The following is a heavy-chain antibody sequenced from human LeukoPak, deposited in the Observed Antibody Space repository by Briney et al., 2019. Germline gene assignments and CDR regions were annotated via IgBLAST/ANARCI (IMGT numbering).Heavy chain of an antibody. CDR1: GFTFSSYA. CDR2: ISGSGGST. CDR3: ARGGYSYGAFDY. D-gene: IGHD5-18*01. J-gene: IGHJ4*02. V-gene: IGHV3-23*01. Sequence: PGGSLRLSCAASGFTFSSYAMSWVRQAPGKGQEWVSAISGSGGSTYYADSVKGRFTISRDSSKNTLYLQMNGLRAEDTAVYYCARGGYSYGAFDYWGQGTLVTVSS.